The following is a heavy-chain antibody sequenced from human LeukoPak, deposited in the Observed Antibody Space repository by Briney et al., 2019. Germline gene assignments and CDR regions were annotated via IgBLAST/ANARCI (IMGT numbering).Heavy chain of an antibody. Sequence: PGGPLRLSCVASGFTFSGSAMHWVRQASGKGLEWVARIRSKAGSYATEYAASVKGRFTISREDSKSTAYLQMNSLKTEDTAVYYCTGGTTVTTLDYWGQGTLVTVSS. CDR2: IRSKAGSYAT. J-gene: IGHJ4*02. D-gene: IGHD4-17*01. V-gene: IGHV3-73*01. CDR1: GFTFSGSA. CDR3: TGGTTVTTLDY.